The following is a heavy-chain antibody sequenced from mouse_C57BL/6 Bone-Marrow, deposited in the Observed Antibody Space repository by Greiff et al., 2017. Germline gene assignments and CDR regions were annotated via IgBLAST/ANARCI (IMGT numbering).Heavy chain of an antibody. J-gene: IGHJ4*01. CDR2: ISSGSSTI. V-gene: IGHV5-17*01. CDR1: GFTFSDYG. CDR3: APIYYGNYNYAMDY. Sequence: EVQGVESGGGLVKPGGSLKLSCAASGFTFSDYGMNWVRQAPEKGLEWVAYISSGSSTIYYADTVKGRFTISRDNAKNTLFLQMTSLRSEDTAMYYCAPIYYGNYNYAMDYWGQGTSVTVSS. D-gene: IGHD2-1*01.